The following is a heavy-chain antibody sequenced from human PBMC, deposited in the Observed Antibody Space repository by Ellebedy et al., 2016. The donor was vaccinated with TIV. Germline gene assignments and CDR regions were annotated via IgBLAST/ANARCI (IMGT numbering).Heavy chain of an antibody. V-gene: IGHV1-18*01. Sequence: ASVKVSCKASGYTFTSYYITWVRQAPGQGLEWMGWISAYNGNTNYAQKFQGRVTITRDTSASTAYMELRSLRSDDTAVYYCARGPPRGFGELFNYFDYWGQGTLVTVSS. J-gene: IGHJ4*02. CDR1: GYTFTSYY. CDR3: ARGPPRGFGELFNYFDY. CDR2: ISAYNGNT. D-gene: IGHD3-10*01.